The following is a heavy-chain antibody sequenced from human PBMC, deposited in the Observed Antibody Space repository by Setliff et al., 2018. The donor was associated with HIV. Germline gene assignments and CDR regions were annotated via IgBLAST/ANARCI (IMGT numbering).Heavy chain of an antibody. CDR2: MNPKSGNT. CDR1: GYNFTSHD. J-gene: IGHJ3*02. D-gene: IGHD4-17*01. CDR3: ARDRPPSTVDMLGAFDR. Sequence: ASVKVSCKASGYNFTSHDINWVRQAPGQGLEWMGWMNPKSGNTGYARKFQGRVTMTRKTSISTAYMELRSLRSDDTAVYYCARDRPPSTVDMLGAFDRWGQGTMVTVSS. V-gene: IGHV1-8*01.